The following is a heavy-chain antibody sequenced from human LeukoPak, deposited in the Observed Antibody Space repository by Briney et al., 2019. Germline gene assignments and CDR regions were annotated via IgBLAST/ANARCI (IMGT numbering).Heavy chain of an antibody. CDR2: IKSTGDGGTL. CDR3: TTDEAYDWLPLVF. J-gene: IGHJ4*02. Sequence: GGSLRLSCAASGFTFSNAWMSWVRQAPGKGLEWVGRIKSTGDGGTLHYAAPVKGRFTISRDDSKNTLFLQMNSLKIEDTAVYYCTTDEAYDWLPLVFWGQGTLVTVSS. D-gene: IGHD3-9*01. CDR1: GFTFSNAW. V-gene: IGHV3-15*01.